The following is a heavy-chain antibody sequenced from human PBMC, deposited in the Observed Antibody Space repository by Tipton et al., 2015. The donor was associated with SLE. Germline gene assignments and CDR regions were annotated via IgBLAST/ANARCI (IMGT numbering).Heavy chain of an antibody. CDR2: IYHNGNT. V-gene: IGHV4-38-2*02. J-gene: IGHJ4*02. Sequence: TLSLTCSVSGYSISSGYLWGWIRQPPGKGLEWIGSIYHNGNTYYNPSLKSRITISVDRSMVHFSLRLASVTAADTAVYYCARAIGVNYFNFWGQGILVNVSP. D-gene: IGHD3-16*01. CDR1: GYSISSGYL. CDR3: ARAIGVNYFNF.